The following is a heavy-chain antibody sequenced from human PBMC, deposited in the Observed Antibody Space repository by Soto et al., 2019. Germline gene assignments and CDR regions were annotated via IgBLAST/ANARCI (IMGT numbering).Heavy chain of an antibody. J-gene: IGHJ4*02. D-gene: IGHD3-10*01. CDR1: GFTFTSSA. Sequence: SVKVSCKASGFTFTSSAMQWVRQARGQRLEWIGWIVVGSGNTNYAQKFQERVTITRDMSTSTAYMELSSLRSEDTAVYYCAADLGITMVPTPRTFDYWGQGTLVTVSS. CDR2: IVVGSGNT. CDR3: AADLGITMVPTPRTFDY. V-gene: IGHV1-58*02.